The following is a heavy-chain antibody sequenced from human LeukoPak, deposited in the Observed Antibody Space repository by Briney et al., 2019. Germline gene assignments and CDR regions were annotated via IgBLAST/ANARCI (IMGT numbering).Heavy chain of an antibody. D-gene: IGHD6-13*01. J-gene: IGHJ4*02. CDR1: GFTFSDYY. CDR2: IHSDGTT. CDR3: ARYSSSWYQDCFDY. V-gene: IGHV3-53*01. Sequence: GGSLRLSCAASGFTFSDYYMSWIRQTPGKGLEWVSVIHSDGTTYYADSVRGRFTISTDNFKNSLFLQMNSMGADDTAVYYCARYSSSWYQDCFDYWGQGTLVTVSS.